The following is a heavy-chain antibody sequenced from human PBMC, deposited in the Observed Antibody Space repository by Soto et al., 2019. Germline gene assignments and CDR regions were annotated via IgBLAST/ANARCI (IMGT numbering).Heavy chain of an antibody. CDR1: GGPFSSHS. Sequence: VQLMHSGAEVKKPGSSVKVSCKASGGPFSSHSITWVRQAPGQGLEWMGGVISLFGTANYAHNFKGRVTITADQSTSTAYMELNSLRSDDTAVYYCAREVGYGDFSAALLDWGQGTLVTVSS. J-gene: IGHJ4*02. CDR3: AREVGYGDFSAALLD. CDR2: VISLFGTA. V-gene: IGHV1-69*01. D-gene: IGHD4-17*01.